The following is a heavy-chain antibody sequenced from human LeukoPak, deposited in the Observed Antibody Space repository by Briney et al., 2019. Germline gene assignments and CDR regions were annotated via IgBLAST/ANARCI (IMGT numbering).Heavy chain of an antibody. CDR1: GFTSSSYE. V-gene: IGHV3-48*03. CDR3: ARDLGYSSGWYYFDY. J-gene: IGHJ4*02. Sequence: SGGSLRLSRAASGFTSSSYEMNWVRQAPGKGLEWVSYISSSGSTIYYADSVKGRFTISRDNAKNSLYLQMNSLRAEDTAVYYCARDLGYSSGWYYFDYWGQGTLVTVSS. CDR2: ISSSGSTI. D-gene: IGHD6-19*01.